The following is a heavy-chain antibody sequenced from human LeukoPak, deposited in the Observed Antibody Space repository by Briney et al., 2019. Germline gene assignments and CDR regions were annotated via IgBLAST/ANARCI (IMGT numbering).Heavy chain of an antibody. CDR2: IIPILGIA. J-gene: IGHJ4*02. V-gene: IGHV1-69*02. CDR3: AIANYDFWSGYYPPDY. Sequence: ASVKVSCKASGGTFSSYTISWVRQAPGQGLEWMGRIIPILGIANYAQKFHGRVTITADKSTRTVYMELSSLRSEDTGVYYCAIANYDFWSGYYPPDYWGQGTLVTVPS. CDR1: GGTFSSYT. D-gene: IGHD3-3*01.